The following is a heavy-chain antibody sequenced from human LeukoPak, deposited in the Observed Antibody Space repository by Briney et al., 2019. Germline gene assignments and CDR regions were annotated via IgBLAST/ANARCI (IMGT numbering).Heavy chain of an antibody. CDR2: IFYVGST. CDR1: GGSISSSSYY. CDR3: ARHRPYDILTGYYYYYYYMDV. J-gene: IGHJ6*03. D-gene: IGHD3-9*01. V-gene: IGHV4-39*01. Sequence: PSETLSLTCTVSGGSISSSSYYWGWIRQPQGRGLGWMGGIFYVGSTYYNPSLKSRVTISVDTSKNQFSLKLSSVTAADTAVYYCARHRPYDILTGYYYYYYYMDVWGKGTTVTVSS.